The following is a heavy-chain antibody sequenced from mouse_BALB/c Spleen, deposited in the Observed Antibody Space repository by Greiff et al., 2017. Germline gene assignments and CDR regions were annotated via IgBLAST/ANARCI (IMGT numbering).Heavy chain of an antibody. J-gene: IGHJ4*01. V-gene: IGHV5-17*02. Sequence: EVKLMESGGGLVQPGGSRKLSCAASGFTFSSFGMHWVRQAPEKGLEWVAYISSGSSTIYYADTVKGRFTISRDNPKNTLFLQMTSLRSEDTAMYYCARSDSTLAMDYWGQGTSVTVSS. CDR2: ISSGSSTI. CDR1: GFTFSSFG. CDR3: ARSDSTLAMDY. D-gene: IGHD2-5*01.